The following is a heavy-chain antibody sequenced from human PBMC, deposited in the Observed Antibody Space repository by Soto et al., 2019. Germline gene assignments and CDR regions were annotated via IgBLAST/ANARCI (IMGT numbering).Heavy chain of an antibody. D-gene: IGHD6-6*01. V-gene: IGHV3-11*01. CDR1: GFTFSDYY. J-gene: IGHJ6*03. CDR2: ISSSGSTI. Sequence: PGGSLRLSCAASGFTFSDYYMSWIRQAPGKGLEWVSYISSSGSTIYYADSVKGRFTISRDNAKNSLYLQMNSLRAEDTAVYYCARDSSARPPDYYYYYYMDVWGKGTTVTVSS. CDR3: ARDSSARPPDYYYYYYMDV.